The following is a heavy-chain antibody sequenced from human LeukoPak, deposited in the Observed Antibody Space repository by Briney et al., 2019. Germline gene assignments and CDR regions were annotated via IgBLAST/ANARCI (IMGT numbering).Heavy chain of an antibody. CDR3: ARGQRSTDVSTFLTPYYYYMDV. CDR1: GGIISTYA. V-gene: IGHV1-69*05. J-gene: IGHJ6*03. Sequence: GASVKVSCKASGGIISTYAISWVRQAPGQGLEWMGGIIPMYGTATYARTLQGRVSVTTDESTSTVYMELSSLRFEDTAVYYCARGQRSTDVSTFLTPYYYYMDVWGKGTTVTVSS. CDR2: IIPMYGTA. D-gene: IGHD2/OR15-2a*01.